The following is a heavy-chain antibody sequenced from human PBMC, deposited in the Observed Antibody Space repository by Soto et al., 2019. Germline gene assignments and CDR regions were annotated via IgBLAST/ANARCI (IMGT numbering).Heavy chain of an antibody. CDR1: GGSISSGDYY. V-gene: IGHV4-30-4*01. J-gene: IGHJ5*02. CDR3: VRAITMVRGVIGSSWFDP. Sequence: PWETLSLTCTVSGGSISSGDYYWSWIRQPPGKGLEWIGYIYYSGSTYYNPSLKSRVTISVDTSKNQFSLKLSSVTAADTAVYYCVRAITMVRGVIGSSWFDPWGQGTLVTVSS. D-gene: IGHD3-10*01. CDR2: IYYSGST.